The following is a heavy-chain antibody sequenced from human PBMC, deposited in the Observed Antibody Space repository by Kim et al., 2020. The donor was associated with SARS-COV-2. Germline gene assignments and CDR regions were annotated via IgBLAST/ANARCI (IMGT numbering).Heavy chain of an antibody. CDR1: GFTFDDYG. J-gene: IGHJ4*02. V-gene: IGHV3-20*01. CDR3: ARPFDYYGSGSYEAPFDY. Sequence: GGSLRLSCAASGFTFDDYGMSWVRQAPGKGLEWVSGINWNGGSTGYADSVKGRFTISRDNAKNSLYLQMNSLRAEDTALYHCARPFDYYGSGSYEAPFDYWGQGTLVTVSS. CDR2: INWNGGST. D-gene: IGHD3-10*01.